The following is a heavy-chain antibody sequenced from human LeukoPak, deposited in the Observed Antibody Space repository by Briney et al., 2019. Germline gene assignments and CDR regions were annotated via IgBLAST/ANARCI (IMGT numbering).Heavy chain of an antibody. Sequence: DWLALIYWDDDKRYSPSLKSRLTITKDTSKNQVVLTMTNMDPVDTATYYCAHSSGGSCNDYWGQGTLVTVSS. V-gene: IGHV2-5*02. CDR3: AHSSGGSCNDY. D-gene: IGHD2-15*01. J-gene: IGHJ4*02. CDR2: IYWDDDK.